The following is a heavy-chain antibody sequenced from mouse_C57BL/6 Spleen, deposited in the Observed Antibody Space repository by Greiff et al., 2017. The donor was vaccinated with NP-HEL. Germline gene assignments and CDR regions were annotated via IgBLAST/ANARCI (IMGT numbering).Heavy chain of an antibody. D-gene: IGHD4-1*01. Sequence: VQLQQSGPVLVKPGASVKMSCKASGYTFTDYYMNWVKQSHGKSLEWIGVINPYNGGTSYNQKFKGKATLTVDKSSSTAYMELNSLTSEDSAVYYCARGELGRNYFDYWGQGTTLTVSS. J-gene: IGHJ2*01. CDR3: ARGELGRNYFDY. V-gene: IGHV1-19*01. CDR2: INPYNGGT. CDR1: GYTFTDYY.